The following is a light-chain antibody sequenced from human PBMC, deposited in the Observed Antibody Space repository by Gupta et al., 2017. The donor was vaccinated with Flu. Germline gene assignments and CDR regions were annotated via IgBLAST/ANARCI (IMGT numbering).Light chain of an antibody. CDR1: QSISSW. V-gene: IGKV1-5*03. CDR2: KAS. J-gene: IGKJ4*01. Sequence: DIQMTQSPSTLSASVGDRVTITCRASQSISSWLAWYQQKPGKAPKLLIYKASILESGVPSTFSGSGSGTEFTLTISSLQPDDLAAYYCQQYDAYPLTFGGGTKVEIK. CDR3: QQYDAYPLT.